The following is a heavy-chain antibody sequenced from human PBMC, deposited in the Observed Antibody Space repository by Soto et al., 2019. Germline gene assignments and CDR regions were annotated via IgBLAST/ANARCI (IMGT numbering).Heavy chain of an antibody. D-gene: IGHD2-8*02. CDR3: VKLLRHVTIPGAWFDP. CDR1: GYIFSSYW. Sequence: GGSLKISCKGSGYIFSSYWIGWVRQMPGKGLEGMGITHGGDANNRYSTSFEGQVTISTDKSITTAYLQWSSLKASDTARYYCVKLLRHVTIPGAWFDPWGQGTLVTVSS. CDR2: THGGDANN. V-gene: IGHV5-51*01. J-gene: IGHJ5*02.